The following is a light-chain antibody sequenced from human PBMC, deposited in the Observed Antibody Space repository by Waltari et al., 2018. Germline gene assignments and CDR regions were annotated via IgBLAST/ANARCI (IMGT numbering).Light chain of an antibody. CDR3: MQPLQTPLT. Sequence: DIVMTQSPLSLPVTPGEPASISCRCSQSLLHSNGYNYLDWYLQKPVLSPHLLMYVGSNRASGVPDSFSGSGAGTDVTLKISRVEAEDVRVYYCMQPLQTPLTFGQGTKLEIK. CDR1: QSLLHSNGYNY. V-gene: IGKV2-28*01. J-gene: IGKJ2*01. CDR2: VGS.